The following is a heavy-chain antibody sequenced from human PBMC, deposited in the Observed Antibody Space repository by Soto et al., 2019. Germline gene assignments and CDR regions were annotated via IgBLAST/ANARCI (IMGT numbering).Heavy chain of an antibody. CDR2: LANDGSYQ. CDR1: GFPFGGYA. Sequence: GWSLRLSCEASGFPFGGYAMHCDRQSPGEGLEWVAVLANDGSYQYYADSMKGRFTISRDNSKNTLYLQMDSLRPGDTAVYYCARSLGGSSYFSPDYWGQGTLVTVSS. J-gene: IGHJ4*02. CDR3: ARSLGGSSYFSPDY. V-gene: IGHV3-30*03. D-gene: IGHD6-13*01.